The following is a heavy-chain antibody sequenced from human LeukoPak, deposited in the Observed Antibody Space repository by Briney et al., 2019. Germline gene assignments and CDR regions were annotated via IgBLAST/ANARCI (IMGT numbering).Heavy chain of an antibody. CDR3: ARQPSLRYCSGGSCYSPKAFDI. Sequence: ASVKVSCKASGYTFTGYYMHWVRQAPGQGLEWMGWINPNSGGTNYAQKFQGRVTMTRDTSISTAYMELSRLRSDDTAVYYCARQPSLRYCSGGSCYSPKAFDIWGQGTMVTVSS. D-gene: IGHD2-15*01. CDR2: INPNSGGT. CDR1: GYTFTGYY. V-gene: IGHV1-2*02. J-gene: IGHJ3*02.